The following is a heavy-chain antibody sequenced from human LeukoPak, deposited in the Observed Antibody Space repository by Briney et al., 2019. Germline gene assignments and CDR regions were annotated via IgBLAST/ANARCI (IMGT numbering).Heavy chain of an antibody. Sequence: SETLSLTCTVSGGSISSSSYYWGWIRQPPGKGLEWIGSIYYSGSTYYNPSLKSRVTISVDTSKNQFSLKLSSVTAADTAVYYCARDRPVDTSSPFDYWGQGTLVTVSS. J-gene: IGHJ4*02. CDR2: IYYSGST. CDR3: ARDRPVDTSSPFDY. D-gene: IGHD5-18*01. CDR1: GGSISSSSYY. V-gene: IGHV4-39*01.